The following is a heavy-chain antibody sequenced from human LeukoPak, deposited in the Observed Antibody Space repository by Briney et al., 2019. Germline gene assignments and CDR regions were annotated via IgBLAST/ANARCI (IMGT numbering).Heavy chain of an antibody. CDR3: ARDYGGVGYYYYMDV. Sequence: SETLSLTCTVSGGSISSSSYYWGWIRQPPGKGLEWIGSIYYSGSTYYNPSLRSRVTMSVDTSKNQFSLKLSSVTAADTAVYYCARDYGGVGYYYYMDVWGKGTTVTVSS. CDR1: GGSISSSSYY. D-gene: IGHD1-26*01. V-gene: IGHV4-39*07. J-gene: IGHJ6*03. CDR2: IYYSGST.